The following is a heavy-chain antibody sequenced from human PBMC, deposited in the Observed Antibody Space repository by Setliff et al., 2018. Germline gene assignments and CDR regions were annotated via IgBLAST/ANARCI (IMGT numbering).Heavy chain of an antibody. J-gene: IGHJ3*02. CDR2: IYHSGST. V-gene: IGHV4-59*01. CDR3: AISTIFGVVSPTPDAFDI. Sequence: PSETLSLTCTVSGGSISSYYWSWIRQPPGKGLEWIGYIYHSGSTNYNPSLKSRVTISVDTSKNQFSLKLSSVTAEDTAVYYCAISTIFGVVSPTPDAFDIWGQGTMVTVSS. CDR1: GGSISSYY. D-gene: IGHD3-3*01.